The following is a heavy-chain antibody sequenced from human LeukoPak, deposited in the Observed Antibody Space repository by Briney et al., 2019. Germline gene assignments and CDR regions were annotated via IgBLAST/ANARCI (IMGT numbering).Heavy chain of an antibody. Sequence: PGGSLRLSCAASGFTFSTYAMSWVRQAPGKGLGWVSVISGSGVSTYYADSVEGRFTISRDKSSNTLYLQMNSLRAEDTAVYYCAKRGYDSGGYYGYFDYWGQGTLVTVSS. V-gene: IGHV3-23*01. CDR2: ISGSGVST. CDR1: GFTFSTYA. D-gene: IGHD3-22*01. J-gene: IGHJ4*02. CDR3: AKRGYDSGGYYGYFDY.